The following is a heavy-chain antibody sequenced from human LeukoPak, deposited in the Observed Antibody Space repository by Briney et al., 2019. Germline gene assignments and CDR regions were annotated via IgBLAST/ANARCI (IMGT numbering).Heavy chain of an antibody. J-gene: IGHJ3*02. CDR2: IFHSGTT. CDR3: AQIEGSGSYSAFDI. D-gene: IGHD1-26*01. CDR1: DEVITSNNW. V-gene: IGHV4-4*02. Sequence: SGTLSLTCTVSDEVITSNNWWSWVRQSPGKGLEWIGEIFHSGTTRYKASLESRVTMLLDTSKNQFSLKLSSVTAADTAVYYCAQIEGSGSYSAFDIWDQGTMVTVSS.